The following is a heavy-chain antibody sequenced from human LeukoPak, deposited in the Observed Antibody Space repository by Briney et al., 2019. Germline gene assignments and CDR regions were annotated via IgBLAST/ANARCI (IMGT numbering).Heavy chain of an antibody. J-gene: IGHJ4*02. CDR1: GGSISSSSYY. CDR3: ARTAPGIAVAAVDY. D-gene: IGHD6-19*01. Sequence: SETLSLTCTVSGGSISSSSYYWGWIRQPPGKGLEWIGSIYYSGSTYYNPSLKSRVTISVDTSKNQFSLKLSSVTAADTAVYYCARTAPGIAVAAVDYWGQGTLVTVSS. CDR2: IYYSGST. V-gene: IGHV4-39*07.